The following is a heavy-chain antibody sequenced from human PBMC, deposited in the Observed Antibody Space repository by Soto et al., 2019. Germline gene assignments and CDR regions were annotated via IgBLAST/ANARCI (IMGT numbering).Heavy chain of an antibody. V-gene: IGHV3-15*01. CDR2: IKSKTDGGTT. J-gene: IGHJ6*02. CDR3: TTTGLDQTYYYYYGMDV. Sequence: PGGSLRLSCAASGFTFSNYVMSWVRQAPGKGLEWVGRIKSKTDGGTTDYAAPVKGRFTISRDDSKNTLYLQMNSLKTEDTAVYYCTTTGLDQTYYYYYGMDVWGQGTTVTVSS. D-gene: IGHD1-1*01. CDR1: GFTFSNYV.